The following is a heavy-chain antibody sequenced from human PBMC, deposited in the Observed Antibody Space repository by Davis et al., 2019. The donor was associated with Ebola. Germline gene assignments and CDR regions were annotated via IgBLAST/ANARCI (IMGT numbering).Heavy chain of an antibody. J-gene: IGHJ6*02. CDR3: TRGHYGMDV. CDR1: GDSISSRNW. Sequence: PGGSLRLSCAVSGDSISSRNWWSWVRQPPGKGLEWVASIRTHGSEKYYVDSVKGRFSVSRDNTKKSLYLQMDSLRAEDTAIYYCTRGHYGMDVWGQGTTVTVSS. V-gene: IGHV3-7*03. CDR2: IRTHGSEK.